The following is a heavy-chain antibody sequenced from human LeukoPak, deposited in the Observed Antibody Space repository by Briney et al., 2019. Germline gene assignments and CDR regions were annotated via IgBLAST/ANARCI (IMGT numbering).Heavy chain of an antibody. D-gene: IGHD3-22*01. CDR2: IYSTGST. V-gene: IGHV4-59*08. Sequence: SETLSLTCTVSAASIRNNHWSWIRQPPGEGLEWIGYIYSTGSTSYNPSLKSRVTISVYTSKNQFSLNLPSVTAADTAVYYCARRFYYDGHHDSWGQGTLVTVSS. CDR1: AASIRNNH. CDR3: ARRFYYDGHHDS. J-gene: IGHJ4*02.